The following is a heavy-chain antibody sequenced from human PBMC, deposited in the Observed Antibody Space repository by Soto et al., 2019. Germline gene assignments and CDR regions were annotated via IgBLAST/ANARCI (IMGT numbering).Heavy chain of an antibody. CDR3: ARDVGDTASYYFDY. Sequence: PGGSLRLSCAASGFTFSSYSMNWVRQAPGKGLEWVSSISSSSSYIYHPDSVKGRFTISRDNAKNSLYLQMNSLRAEDTAVYYCARDVGDTASYYFDYWGQGTLVTVSS. D-gene: IGHD5-18*01. J-gene: IGHJ4*02. CDR2: ISSSSSYI. CDR1: GFTFSSYS. V-gene: IGHV3-21*01.